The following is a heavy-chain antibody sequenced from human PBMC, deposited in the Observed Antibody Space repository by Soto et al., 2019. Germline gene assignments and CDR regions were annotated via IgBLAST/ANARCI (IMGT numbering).Heavy chain of an antibody. V-gene: IGHV1-69*12. D-gene: IGHD2-15*01. J-gene: IGHJ6*02. CDR2: IMPIFRAP. CDR3: ASWLKGPDIGNYYYGMDV. CDR1: GGAFSDYA. Sequence: HVQLVQSGAEVKKPGSSVKVSCKASGGAFSDYAFSWVRQAPGQGLEWLGGIMPIFRAPDYAQKFQGRVTITADEFTRTAYMEMNSLSSEDTAVYYCASWLKGPDIGNYYYGMDVWGQGTTVTVS.